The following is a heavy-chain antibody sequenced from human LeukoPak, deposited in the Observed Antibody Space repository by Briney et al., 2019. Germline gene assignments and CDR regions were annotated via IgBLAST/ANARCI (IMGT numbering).Heavy chain of an antibody. CDR1: GFTFSSYW. D-gene: IGHD2-2*01. CDR3: ARGYCSSTSCPKAYYFDY. Sequence: GGSLRLSCAASGFTFSSYWMHWVRQAPGKGLVWGSRINSDGSSTSYADSVKGRFTISRDNAKNTLYLQMNSLRAEDTAVYYCARGYCSSTSCPKAYYFDYWGQGTLVTVSS. J-gene: IGHJ4*02. CDR2: INSDGSST. V-gene: IGHV3-74*01.